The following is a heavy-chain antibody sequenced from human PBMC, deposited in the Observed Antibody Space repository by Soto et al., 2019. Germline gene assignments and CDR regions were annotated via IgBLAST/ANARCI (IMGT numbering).Heavy chain of an antibody. Sequence: GGSLRLSCAASGFTFSSYGMHWVRQAPGKGLEWVAVISYDGSNKYYADSVKGRFTISRDNSKNTLYLQMNSLRAEDTAVYYCANNLRPGYCSGGSCYPHYYYYGMDVWGQGTTVTVSS. CDR3: ANNLRPGYCSGGSCYPHYYYYGMDV. D-gene: IGHD2-15*01. V-gene: IGHV3-30*18. CDR2: ISYDGSNK. J-gene: IGHJ6*02. CDR1: GFTFSSYG.